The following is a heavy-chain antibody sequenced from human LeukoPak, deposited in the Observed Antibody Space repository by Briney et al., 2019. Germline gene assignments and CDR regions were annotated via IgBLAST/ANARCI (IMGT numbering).Heavy chain of an antibody. CDR2: IIPILGIA. D-gene: IGHD3-22*01. V-gene: IGHV1-69*04. J-gene: IGHJ4*02. CDR1: GGTFSSYA. Sequence: SVKVSCKASGGTFSSYAISWVRQAPGQGLEWMGRIIPILGIANYAQKFQGRVTITADKSTSTAYMELSSLRSEDTAAYYCARAPSYDSSGYDDYWGQGTVVTVSS. CDR3: ARAPSYDSSGYDDY.